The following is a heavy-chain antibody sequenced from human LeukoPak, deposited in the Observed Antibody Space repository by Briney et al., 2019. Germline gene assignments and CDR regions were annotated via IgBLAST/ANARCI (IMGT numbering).Heavy chain of an antibody. V-gene: IGHV3-48*03. CDR1: GFTFSSYE. CDR2: ISSSGSTI. Sequence: GGSLRLSCAASGFTFSSYEMNWVRQAPGKGLEWVSYISSSGSTIYYADSVKGRFTISRDNAKNSLYLQMNSLRAEDTAVYYCAREGRQWLVRGWYFDYWGQGTLVTVSS. D-gene: IGHD6-19*01. J-gene: IGHJ4*02. CDR3: AREGRQWLVRGWYFDY.